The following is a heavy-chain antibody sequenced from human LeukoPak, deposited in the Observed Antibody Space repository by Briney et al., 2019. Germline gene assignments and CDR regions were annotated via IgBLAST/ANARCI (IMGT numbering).Heavy chain of an antibody. Sequence: SQTLSLTCTVSGGSISSGSYYWSWIRQPAGKGLEWIGRIYTSGSTNYNPSLKSRVTISVDTSKNQFSLKLSSVTAADTALYYCARSSGGVINADNWFDPWGQGTLVTVSS. CDR2: IYTSGST. D-gene: IGHD3-10*01. J-gene: IGHJ5*02. CDR3: ARSSGGVINADNWFDP. CDR1: GGSISSGSYY. V-gene: IGHV4-61*02.